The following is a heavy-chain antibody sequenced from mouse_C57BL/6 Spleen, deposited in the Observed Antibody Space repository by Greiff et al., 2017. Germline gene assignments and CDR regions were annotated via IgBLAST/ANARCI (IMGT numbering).Heavy chain of an antibody. CDR1: GYTFTTYG. D-gene: IGHD1-1*01. J-gene: IGHJ1*03. CDR3: ARFATVDRYWYFDV. V-gene: IGHV1-63*01. CDR2: IYPGGGYT. Sequence: QVQLQQSGAELVRPGTSVKMSCTASGYTFTTYGIGWAKQRPGHGLEWIGDIYPGGGYTNYNEKFKGKSTLTADKSSSTAYMQLSSLTSEDSAIYYCARFATVDRYWYFDVWGTGTTVTVSS.